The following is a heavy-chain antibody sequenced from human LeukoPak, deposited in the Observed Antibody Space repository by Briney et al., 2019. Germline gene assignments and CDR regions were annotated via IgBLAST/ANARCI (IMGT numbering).Heavy chain of an antibody. D-gene: IGHD4-17*01. CDR2: IYTSGST. Sequence: PSETLSLTCTVSGGSISSYYWSWIRQPAGKGLEWIGRIYTSGSTNYNPSLKSRVTMSVDTSKNQFSLKLSSVTAADTAVYYCARIHDYGDYGGWFDPWGQGTLVTVSS. J-gene: IGHJ5*02. CDR1: GGSISSYY. V-gene: IGHV4-4*07. CDR3: ARIHDYGDYGGWFDP.